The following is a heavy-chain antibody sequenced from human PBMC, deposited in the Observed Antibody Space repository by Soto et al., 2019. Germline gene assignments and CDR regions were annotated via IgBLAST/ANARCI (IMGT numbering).Heavy chain of an antibody. CDR1: GYTFTSYA. Sequence: QVQLVQSGAEVKKPGASVKVSCKASGYTFTSYAMHWVRQAPGQRHEWMGWINAGNGNTKYSQKFQGRVTITRDTSVSTDYMELSSLRSEDTAVYYGARDGGYYDSSGLFDPWGQGTLVTVCS. V-gene: IGHV1-3*01. CDR3: ARDGGYYDSSGLFDP. D-gene: IGHD3-22*01. CDR2: INAGNGNT. J-gene: IGHJ5*02.